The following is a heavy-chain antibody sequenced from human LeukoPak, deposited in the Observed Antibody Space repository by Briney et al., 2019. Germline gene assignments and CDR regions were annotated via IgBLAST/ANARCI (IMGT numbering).Heavy chain of an antibody. V-gene: IGHV4-31*03. J-gene: IGHJ4*02. CDR3: SRGLDSRKLGY. D-gene: IGHD3-22*01. CDR2: IHPSGML. Sequence: SETLSLTCTVSGASLSSDDQYWNWIRQSPRKGLEWIGSIHPSGMLYNNPSLESRVTISRDTSKNQFSLNLNSVTAADTAVYFCSRGLDSRKLGYWGLGTLVTVSS. CDR1: GASLSSDDQY.